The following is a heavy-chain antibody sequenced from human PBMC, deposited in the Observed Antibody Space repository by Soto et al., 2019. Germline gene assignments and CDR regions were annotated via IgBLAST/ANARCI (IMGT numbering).Heavy chain of an antibody. CDR3: AMRRPNYDILTGYYKTLDY. D-gene: IGHD3-9*01. Sequence: SETLSLTCAVYCGSFSGYYWSWIRQPPGKGLEWIGEINHSGSTNYNPSLKSRVTISVDTSKNQFSLKLSSVTAADTAVYYCAMRRPNYDILTGYYKTLDYWGQGTLVTVSS. CDR2: INHSGST. V-gene: IGHV4-34*01. CDR1: CGSFSGYY. J-gene: IGHJ4*02.